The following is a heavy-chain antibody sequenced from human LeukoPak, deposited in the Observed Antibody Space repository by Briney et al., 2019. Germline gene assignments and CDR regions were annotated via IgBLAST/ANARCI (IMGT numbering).Heavy chain of an antibody. Sequence: SETLSLTCAVSGYSISSGYYWGWIRQSPGKGLECVGSMFSSGSATYNPSLKSRVTIAVDRSQSLFSLKLTSVTAADTAIYYCATLGGPIDYWGRGTLVAVSS. J-gene: IGHJ4*02. CDR1: GYSISSGYY. V-gene: IGHV4-38-2*01. CDR3: ATLGGPIDY. CDR2: MFSSGSA. D-gene: IGHD3-16*01.